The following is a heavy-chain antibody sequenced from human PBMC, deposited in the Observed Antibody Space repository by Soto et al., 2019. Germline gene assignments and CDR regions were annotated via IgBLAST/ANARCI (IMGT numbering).Heavy chain of an antibody. J-gene: IGHJ6*02. D-gene: IGHD1-1*01. CDR1: GVSLSTSGVG. Sequence: QITLKESGPTLVKPTQTLTLTCTFSGVSLSTSGVGVGWIRQPPGKALEWLALIYWNDDKRYSPSLKSRLTITKDTSKNQVVLTMTTMDPVDTATYYCARTTQWPDYYYYGMDVWGQGTTVTVSS. CDR2: IYWNDDK. CDR3: ARTTQWPDYYYYGMDV. V-gene: IGHV2-5*01.